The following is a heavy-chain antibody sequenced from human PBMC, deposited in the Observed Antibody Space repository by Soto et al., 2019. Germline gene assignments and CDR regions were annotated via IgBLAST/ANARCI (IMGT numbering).Heavy chain of an antibody. J-gene: IGHJ2*01. Sequence: QVQLQESGPGLVKPSQTLSLTCTVSGGSISSGGYYWSWIRQHPGNGLEWIGYIYYSGSTYYNPSLKSRVTISVDPSKNQFSLKLSSVTAAATAVYYCARAGYSSGLIGGYFDLWGRGTLVTVSS. CDR2: IYYSGST. CDR3: ARAGYSSGLIGGYFDL. D-gene: IGHD6-19*01. CDR1: GGSISSGGYY. V-gene: IGHV4-31*03.